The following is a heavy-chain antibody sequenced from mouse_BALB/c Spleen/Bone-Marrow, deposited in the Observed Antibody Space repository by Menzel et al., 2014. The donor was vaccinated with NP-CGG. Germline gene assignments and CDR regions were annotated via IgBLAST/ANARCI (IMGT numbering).Heavy chain of an antibody. CDR2: ITPNSDHT. D-gene: IGHD4-1*02. CDR3: SRSTFAHVMDS. J-gene: IGHJ4*01. Sequence: VQLQESGAELARPGASVKMSCKASGYTFTSYTMHWVKQRPGQGLEWIGYITPNSDHTNYNQKFKDRATLTADKSSSTAYMQLSSLTSEDSAIYYCSRSTFAHVMDSWGQGTSVTVSS. V-gene: IGHV1-4*01. CDR1: GYTFTSYT.